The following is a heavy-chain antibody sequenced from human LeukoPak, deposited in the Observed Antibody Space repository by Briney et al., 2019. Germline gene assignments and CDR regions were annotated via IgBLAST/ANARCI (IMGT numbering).Heavy chain of an antibody. D-gene: IGHD3-3*01. CDR2: ISYDGSNK. Sequence: GGSLRLSCAASRFTFSSYGMHWVRQAPGKGLEWVAVISYDGSNKYYADSVKGRFTISRDNSKNTLYLQMNSLRAEDTAVYYCARERWVQYYDFWSGYLYYFDYWGQGTLVTVSS. J-gene: IGHJ4*02. V-gene: IGHV3-30*03. CDR3: ARERWVQYYDFWSGYLYYFDY. CDR1: RFTFSSYG.